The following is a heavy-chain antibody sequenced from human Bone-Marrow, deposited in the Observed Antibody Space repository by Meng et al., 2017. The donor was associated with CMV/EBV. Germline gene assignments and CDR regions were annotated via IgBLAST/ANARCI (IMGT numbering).Heavy chain of an antibody. J-gene: IGHJ6*02. CDR3: ARGPPYCTSTRCFPYYYNGLDV. D-gene: IGHD2-2*01. CDR2: MNPNSGNT. V-gene: IGHV1-8*01. Sequence: ASVKVSCKASGYTFTSYDINWVRQATGQGLEWMGWMNPNSGNTGYAQKFQGRVTMTRNTSTNTVYMDLSSLRFEDTAVYYCARGPPYCTSTRCFPYYYNGLDVWGQGTTVTVSS. CDR1: GYTFTSYD.